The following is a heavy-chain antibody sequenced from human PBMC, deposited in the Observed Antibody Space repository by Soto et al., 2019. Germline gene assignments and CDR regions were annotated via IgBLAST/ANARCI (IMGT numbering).Heavy chain of an antibody. J-gene: IGHJ6*02. V-gene: IGHV1-18*04. Sequence: APVSVSCKASGYTFTSSGISRVRQAPGQGLELMGWISAYSRNTNYAQKFQGRVTMTTXXXXTXAXMXLRSLRPDDTAAYYCARDLHTAMVSCMVVWG. CDR3: ARDLHTAMVSCMVV. CDR2: ISAYSRNT. D-gene: IGHD5-18*01. CDR1: GYTFTSSG.